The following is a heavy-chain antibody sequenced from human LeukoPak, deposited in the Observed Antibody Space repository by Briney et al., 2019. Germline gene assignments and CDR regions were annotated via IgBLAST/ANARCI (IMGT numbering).Heavy chain of an antibody. CDR3: AKSNGYGLVDI. V-gene: IGHV4-34*12. D-gene: IGHD3-10*01. J-gene: IGHJ3*02. Sequence: SGTLSLTCAVYNESFSDYYWSWIRQPPGKGLEWIGNIFYSGSTYYSPSLKSRVTISLDTSRNQFSLKLNSVTAADTAVYYCAKSNGYGLVDIWGQGTMVTVSS. CDR1: NESFSDYY. CDR2: IFYSGST.